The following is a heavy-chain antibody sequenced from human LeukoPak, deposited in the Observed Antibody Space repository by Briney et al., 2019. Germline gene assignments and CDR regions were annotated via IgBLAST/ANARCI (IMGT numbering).Heavy chain of an antibody. CDR3: ARHADSGFGELAFHC. CDR1: GGSISSGAYY. J-gene: IGHJ4*02. CDR2: ISSGGNT. V-gene: IGHV4-39*01. D-gene: IGHD3-10*01. Sequence: PSETLSLTCSVSGGSISSGAYYWGWIRQPPGKGLEWIGSISSGGNTYYKPSLEGRVTISIDTSKNQFSLKLNSMTAADTAVYYCARHADSGFGELAFHCWGQGTLVTVSS.